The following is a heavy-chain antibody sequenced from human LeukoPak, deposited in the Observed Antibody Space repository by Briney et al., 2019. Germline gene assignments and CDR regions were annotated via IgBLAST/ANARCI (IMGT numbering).Heavy chain of an antibody. J-gene: IGHJ5*02. CDR3: AKGYSSSWHGWFDP. Sequence: GGSLRLSCAASGFTFDDYAMHWVRQAPGKGLEWVSGISWNSGSIGYADSVKGRFTISRDNAKNSLYLQMNSLRAEDMALYYCAKGYSSSWHGWFDPWGQGTLVTVSS. D-gene: IGHD6-13*01. CDR1: GFTFDDYA. V-gene: IGHV3-9*03. CDR2: ISWNSGSI.